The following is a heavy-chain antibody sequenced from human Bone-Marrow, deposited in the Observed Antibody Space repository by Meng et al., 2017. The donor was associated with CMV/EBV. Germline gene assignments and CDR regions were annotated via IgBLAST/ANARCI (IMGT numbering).Heavy chain of an antibody. CDR1: GGSFSGYY. V-gene: IGHV4-34*01. CDR3: ACVGVLSRVGSYYFDS. J-gene: IGHJ4*02. Sequence: SETLSLTCAVYGGSFSGYYWSWIRQPQGKGLALIGEINHSGSTSYNPSLTSRVTISVDTSKNQFPLTLSSVTFADTAVYYCACVGVLSRVGSYYFDSWGQGTLVTVSS. CDR2: INHSGST. D-gene: IGHD3-16*01.